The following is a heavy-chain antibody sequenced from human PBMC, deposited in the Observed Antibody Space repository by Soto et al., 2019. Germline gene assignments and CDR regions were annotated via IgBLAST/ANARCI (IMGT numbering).Heavy chain of an antibody. V-gene: IGHV3-30*18. J-gene: IGHJ4*02. Sequence: PGGSLRLSCAASGFTFSSYGMHWVRQAPGKGLEWVAVISYDGSNKYYADSVKGRFTISRDNSKNTLYLQMNSLRAEDTAVYYCAKGEPWYSGSSGRLAYRGQGTLVTVSS. CDR1: GFTFSSYG. D-gene: IGHD1-26*01. CDR3: AKGEPWYSGSSGRLAY. CDR2: ISYDGSNK.